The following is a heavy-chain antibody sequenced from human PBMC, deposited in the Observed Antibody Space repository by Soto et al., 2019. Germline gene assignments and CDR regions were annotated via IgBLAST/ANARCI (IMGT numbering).Heavy chain of an antibody. V-gene: IGHV1-2*02. CDR1: GYTFTGYY. Sequence: ASVKFSCKASGYTFTGYYMHWMRQAPGQGLEWMGWINPNSGGTNYAQKFQGRVTMTRDTSISTAYMELSRLRSDDTAVYYCARGMVAATLYNWFDPWGQGTLVTVSS. J-gene: IGHJ5*02. CDR2: INPNSGGT. CDR3: ARGMVAATLYNWFDP. D-gene: IGHD2-15*01.